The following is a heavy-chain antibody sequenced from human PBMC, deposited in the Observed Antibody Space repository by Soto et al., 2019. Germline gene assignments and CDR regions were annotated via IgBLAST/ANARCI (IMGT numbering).Heavy chain of an antibody. CDR1: GYTFTSYA. CDR2: INAGNGNT. J-gene: IGHJ6*02. D-gene: IGHD1-1*01. CDR3: ASPAPPGTYYYYYGMDV. Sequence: ASVKVSCKASGYTFTSYAMHWVRQAPGQRLEWMGWINAGNGNTKYSQKFQGRVTITADESTSTAYMELSSLRSEDTAVYYCASPAPPGTYYYYYGMDVWGQGTTVTVSS. V-gene: IGHV1-3*01.